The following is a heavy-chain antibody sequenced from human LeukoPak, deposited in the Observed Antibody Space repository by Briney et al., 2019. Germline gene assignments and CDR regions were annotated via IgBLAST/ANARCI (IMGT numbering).Heavy chain of an antibody. D-gene: IGHD3/OR15-3a*01. V-gene: IGHV4-59*08. CDR2: IYHSGTS. Sequence: SETLSLTCTVSSASISTYYWSWIRQPPGKGLEWIGYIYHSGTSNYNPSLKSRVTISIDTSKNQISLRLTSVTAADTAMYYCARQTGSGLFTLPGGQGTLVTVSS. CDR1: SASISTYY. CDR3: ARQTGSGLFTLP. J-gene: IGHJ4*02.